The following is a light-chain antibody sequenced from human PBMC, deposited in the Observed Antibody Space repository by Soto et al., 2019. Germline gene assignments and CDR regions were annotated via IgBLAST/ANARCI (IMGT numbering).Light chain of an antibody. CDR1: SSDFGTYNL. J-gene: IGLJ3*02. Sequence: QAVVTQPASVSGSPGQSITISCTRASSDFGTYNLVSWYQQHPGKAPRLMIYEDSKRPSGVSIRFSGTKSGNTASLTISGLQAEDEADYYCCSYASSRGVFGGGTKLTVL. V-gene: IGLV2-23*01. CDR2: EDS. CDR3: CSYASSRGV.